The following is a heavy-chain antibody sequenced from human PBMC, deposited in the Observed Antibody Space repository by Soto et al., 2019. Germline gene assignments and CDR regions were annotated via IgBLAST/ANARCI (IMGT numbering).Heavy chain of an antibody. V-gene: IGHV1-18*01. Sequence: APVKPTSKAPGYTNTSRSMRWLRHAPGQGLEWMGWISAYNGNTNYAQKLQGRVTMTTDTSTSTAYMELRSLRSDDTAVYYCARDTPSNTYYFDYWGQGTLVTVSS. CDR2: ISAYNGNT. CDR1: GYTNTSRS. J-gene: IGHJ4*02. CDR3: ARDTPSNTYYFDY. D-gene: IGHD3-16*01.